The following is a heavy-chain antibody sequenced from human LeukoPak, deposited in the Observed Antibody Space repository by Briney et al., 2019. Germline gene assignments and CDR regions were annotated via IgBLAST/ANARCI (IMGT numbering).Heavy chain of an antibody. CDR3: AKSGLNRFDY. V-gene: IGHV3-20*04. J-gene: IGHJ4*02. Sequence: GGSLRLSCAASGFTFDDYGMSWVRQAPGKGLEWVSGINWNGGSTGYADSVKGRFTISRDDSKNTLYLQMNSLRAEDTAVYYCAKSGLNRFDYWGQGTLVTVSS. CDR2: INWNGGST. D-gene: IGHD2-15*01. CDR1: GFTFDDYG.